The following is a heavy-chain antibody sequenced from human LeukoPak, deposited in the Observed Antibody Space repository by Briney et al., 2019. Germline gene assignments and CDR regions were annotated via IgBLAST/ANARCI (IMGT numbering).Heavy chain of an antibody. CDR1: GFTFSSYA. J-gene: IGHJ4*02. V-gene: IGHV3-23*01. CDR3: AKRDQSPIVVVVAGGFDY. Sequence: GGSLRLSCAASGFTFSSYAMSWVRQAPGKGLEWVSAISGSGGSTYYADSVKGRFTISRDNSKNTLYLQMNSLRAEDTAVYYCAKRDQSPIVVVVAGGFDYWGQGTLVTVSS. D-gene: IGHD2-15*01. CDR2: ISGSGGST.